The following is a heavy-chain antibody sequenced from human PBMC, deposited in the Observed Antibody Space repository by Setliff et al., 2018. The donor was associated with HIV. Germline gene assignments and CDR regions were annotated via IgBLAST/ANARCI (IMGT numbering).Heavy chain of an antibody. CDR1: GGPIIYTSYY. CDR2: IYYSGSV. V-gene: IGHV4-39*06. D-gene: IGHD1-26*01. CDR3: AKSIVGGTTHAFDL. J-gene: IGHJ3*01. Sequence: SETLSLTCTVSGGPIIYTSYYWGWIRQPPGKGLEWIGSIYYSGSVYYNPSLKSRVTISVDTTKNQFTLKVKSVTAADTAVYYCAKSIVGGTTHAFDLWGQGTMVTVSS.